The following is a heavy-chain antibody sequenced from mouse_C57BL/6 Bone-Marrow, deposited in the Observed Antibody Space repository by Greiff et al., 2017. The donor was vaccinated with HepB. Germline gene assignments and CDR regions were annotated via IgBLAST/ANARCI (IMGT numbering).Heavy chain of an antibody. D-gene: IGHD1-1*01. CDR1: GYTFTSYW. V-gene: IGHV1-55*01. Sequence: QVQLQQPGAELVKPGASVKMSCKASGYTFTSYWITWVKQRPGQGLEWIGDIYPGSGSTNYNEKFKSKATLTVDTSSSTAYMQLSSLTSEDSAGYYCARSRVGIDYYGSSYGYWGQGTTLTVSS. CDR3: ARSRVGIDYYGSSYGY. J-gene: IGHJ2*01. CDR2: IYPGSGST.